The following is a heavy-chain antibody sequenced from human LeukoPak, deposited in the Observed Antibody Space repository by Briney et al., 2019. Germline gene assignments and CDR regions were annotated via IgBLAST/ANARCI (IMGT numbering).Heavy chain of an antibody. V-gene: IGHV3-23*01. D-gene: IGHD1-14*01. CDR1: GFTFSSYA. J-gene: IGHJ6*03. CDR2: INGSGGST. CDR3: AKDRKRWDYYYYYMDV. Sequence: GGSLRLSCAASGFTFSSYAMSWVRQAPGKGLEWVSAINGSGGSTYYADSVKGRFTISRDNSKNTLYLQMNSLRAEDTAVYYCAKDRKRWDYYYYYMDVWGKGTTVTVSS.